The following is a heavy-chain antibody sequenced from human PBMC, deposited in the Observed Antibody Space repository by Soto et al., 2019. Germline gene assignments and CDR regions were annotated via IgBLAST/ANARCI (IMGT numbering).Heavy chain of an antibody. CDR3: ARTYSGYDSYYYYYMDV. CDR2: IYYSGST. D-gene: IGHD5-12*01. V-gene: IGHV4-59*01. J-gene: IGHJ6*03. Sequence: SETLSLTCTVSGFSISSYYWSWIRQPPGKGLEWIGYIYYSGSTNYNPSLKSRVTISVDTSKNQFSLKLSSVTAADTAVYYCARTYSGYDSYYYYYMDVWGKGTTVTVSS. CDR1: GFSISSYY.